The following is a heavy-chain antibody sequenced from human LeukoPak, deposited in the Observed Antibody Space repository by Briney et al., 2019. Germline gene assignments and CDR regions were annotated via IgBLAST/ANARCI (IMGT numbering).Heavy chain of an antibody. V-gene: IGHV3-43*02. D-gene: IGHD3-10*01. Sequence: GGSLRLSCAASGFTFDDYAMHWVRQAPGKGLEWVSLISGDTETTIYVDFVKGRLTISRDNSKNSLYLQVSSLRAEDTAWYYCARGQNYYGSGSQTFDIWGQGTMVTVSS. CDR2: ISGDTETT. CDR1: GFTFDDYA. CDR3: ARGQNYYGSGSQTFDI. J-gene: IGHJ3*02.